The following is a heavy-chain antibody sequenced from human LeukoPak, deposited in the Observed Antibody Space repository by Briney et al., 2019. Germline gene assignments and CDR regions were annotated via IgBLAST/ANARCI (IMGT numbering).Heavy chain of an antibody. CDR3: ARAPTVYFLDF. CDR1: GFTFSSYG. V-gene: IGHV3-33*01. Sequence: GSLRLSCAASGFTFSSYGMHWVRQAPGKGLEWVAVIWYDGNKKYYADSVKGRFTISRDNSKNTLSLQMNSLRDEDTALYYCARAPTVYFLDFWGQGTLVTVSS. CDR2: IWYDGNKK. J-gene: IGHJ4*02. D-gene: IGHD2-8*01.